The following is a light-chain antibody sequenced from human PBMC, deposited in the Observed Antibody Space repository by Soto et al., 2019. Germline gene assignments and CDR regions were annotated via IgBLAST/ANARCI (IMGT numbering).Light chain of an antibody. V-gene: IGKV1-12*01. CDR3: QQANRFPWT. Sequence: DIQMTQSPSSVSAPVGDRVTITCRASQGVGSWLAWYQQKPGKAPKLLIFAASSWQSGVPSRISGSGSATDFTLTISSLQPEDVASYYCQQANRFPWTFGQGTEVEIK. CDR2: AAS. CDR1: QGVGSW. J-gene: IGKJ1*01.